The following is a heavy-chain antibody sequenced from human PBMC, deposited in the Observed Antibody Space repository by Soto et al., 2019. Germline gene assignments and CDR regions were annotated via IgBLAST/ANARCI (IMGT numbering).Heavy chain of an antibody. J-gene: IGHJ4*02. D-gene: IGHD3-22*01. V-gene: IGHV1-69*13. CDR1: GGTFRSYA. CDR2: IIPIFGTA. Sequence: SVKVSCKASGGTFRSYAIRWLLQAPGQSLEWMGGIIPIFGTANYAQKFQGRVTITADESTSTAYMELSSLRSEDTAVYYCASEIKGTRYYYDSSGLDYWGQGTLVTVSS. CDR3: ASEIKGTRYYYDSSGLDY.